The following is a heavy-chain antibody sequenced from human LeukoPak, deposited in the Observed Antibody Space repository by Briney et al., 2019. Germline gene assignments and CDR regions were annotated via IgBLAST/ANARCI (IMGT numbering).Heavy chain of an antibody. CDR2: IYPGDSDT. Sequence: GESLKISCKGSGYSFTNYWIAWVRQMPGKGLEWMGIIYPGDSDTRYSPSFQGLVTISADKSISTAYLQWSSLKASDTSIYYCARQYCTSTTCYHREFDHWGQGTLVTVSS. J-gene: IGHJ4*02. V-gene: IGHV5-51*01. D-gene: IGHD2-2*01. CDR3: ARQYCTSTTCYHREFDH. CDR1: GYSFTNYW.